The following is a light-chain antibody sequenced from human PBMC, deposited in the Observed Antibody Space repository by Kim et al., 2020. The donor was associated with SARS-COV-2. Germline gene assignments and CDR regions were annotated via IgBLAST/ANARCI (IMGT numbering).Light chain of an antibody. Sequence: EIVMTQSPATLSVSPGERATLSCRASQSVSSNLAWYQQKPGQAPRLLIYGASTRATGIPARFSGSGSGTEFTLTISSLQSEDFAVYCCLQYNNGPPTFVQGSKVHIK. CDR1: QSVSSN. CDR2: GAS. J-gene: IGKJ1*01. CDR3: LQYNNGPPT. V-gene: IGKV3-15*01.